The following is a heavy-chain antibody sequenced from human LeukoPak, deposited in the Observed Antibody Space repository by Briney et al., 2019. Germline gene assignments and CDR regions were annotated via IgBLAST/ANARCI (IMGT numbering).Heavy chain of an antibody. CDR1: GYTFTSYA. CDR2: INAGNGNT. J-gene: IGHJ6*02. CDR3: ARGGADSGYDSYYYYGMDV. V-gene: IGHV1-3*01. D-gene: IGHD5-12*01. Sequence: ASAKVSCKASGYTFTSYAMHWVRQAPGQRLEWMGWINAGNGNTKYSQKFQGRVTITRDTSASTAYMELSSLRSEDTAVYYCARGGADSGYDSYYYYGMDVWGQGTTVTVSS.